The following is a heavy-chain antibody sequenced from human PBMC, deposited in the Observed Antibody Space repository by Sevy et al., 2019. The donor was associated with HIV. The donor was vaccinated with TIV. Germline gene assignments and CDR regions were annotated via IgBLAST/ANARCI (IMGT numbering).Heavy chain of an antibody. V-gene: IGHV3-30*18. CDR1: GFTFSSYG. CDR2: ISYDGSNK. CDR3: ANGLYYYDSSGYLGYFDY. Sequence: GGSLRLSCAASGFTFSSYGMHWVRQAPGKGLEWVAVISYDGSNKYYADSVKGRFTISRDNSKNTLSLQMNSLRAEDTAVYYCANGLYYYDSSGYLGYFDYWGQGTLVTVSS. J-gene: IGHJ4*02. D-gene: IGHD3-22*01.